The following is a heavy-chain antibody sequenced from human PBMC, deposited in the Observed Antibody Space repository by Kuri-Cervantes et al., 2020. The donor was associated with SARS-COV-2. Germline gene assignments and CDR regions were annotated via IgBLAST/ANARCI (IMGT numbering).Heavy chain of an antibody. Sequence: SETLSLTCTVSGDSINSQYYWNWIRHAAGKGLEWIGRGQTSGGTDYNASLNSRVTISVDKSENQFSLRLTTVTAADTAIYYCARWKITGAAGFDFWGQGTLVTVSS. V-gene: IGHV4-4*07. D-gene: IGHD1-1*01. J-gene: IGHJ4*02. CDR3: ARWKITGAAGFDF. CDR2: GQTSGGT. CDR1: GDSINSQYY.